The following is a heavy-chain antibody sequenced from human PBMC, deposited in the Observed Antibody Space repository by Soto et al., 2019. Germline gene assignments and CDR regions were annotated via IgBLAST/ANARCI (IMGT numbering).Heavy chain of an antibody. Sequence: GGSLRLSCAASGFTFSSYWMSWVRQAPGKGLEWVANIKQDGSEKYYVDSVKGRFTISRDNAKNSLYLQMNSLRAEDTAVYYCASTYRLSYMDVWGKGTTVTVS. CDR2: IKQDGSEK. J-gene: IGHJ6*03. CDR3: ASTYRLSYMDV. CDR1: GFTFSSYW. V-gene: IGHV3-7*01.